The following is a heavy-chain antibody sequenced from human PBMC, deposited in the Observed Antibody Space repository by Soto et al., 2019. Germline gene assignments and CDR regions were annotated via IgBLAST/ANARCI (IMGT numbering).Heavy chain of an antibody. CDR1: GFTFSNYW. V-gene: IGHV3-7*03. D-gene: IGHD2-8*02. J-gene: IGHJ6*02. CDR3: AKAGPYYYYGMDV. Sequence: PGGSLRLSCAASGFTFSNYWMSWVRQAPGKGLEWVANINQDGSEKYYVGSVKGRFTISRDNAKNSLYLQMNSLRAEDTAVYYCAKAGPYYYYGMDVWGQGTTVTVSS. CDR2: INQDGSEK.